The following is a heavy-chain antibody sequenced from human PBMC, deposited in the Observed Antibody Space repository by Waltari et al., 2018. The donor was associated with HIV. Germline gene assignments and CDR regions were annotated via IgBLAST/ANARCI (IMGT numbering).Heavy chain of an antibody. V-gene: IGHV3-53*01. Sequence: EVQLVDSGGGLTQPGGSLRLSCAPSGYIVSTNYMNWVRQAPGKGLEWVSMLDSDGMTYYADSVKGRFTISRDDSKNTVYLQMNSLRAEDTAVYYCARGITYYDSTVYFEFWGQGIPVTVSS. D-gene: IGHD3-22*01. J-gene: IGHJ4*02. CDR2: LDSDGMT. CDR1: GYIVSTNY. CDR3: ARGITYYDSTVYFEF.